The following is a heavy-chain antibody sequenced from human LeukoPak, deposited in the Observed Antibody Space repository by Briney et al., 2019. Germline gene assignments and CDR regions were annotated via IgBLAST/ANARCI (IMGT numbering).Heavy chain of an antibody. V-gene: IGHV3-21*01. J-gene: IGHJ6*03. Sequence: GGSLRLSCAASGFTFSSYSMNWVRQAPGKGLEWVSSISSSSSYIYYADSVKGRFTISRDNAKNSLYLQMNSLRAEDTAVYYCARVYRTGSGVFYYYYMDVRSKGTTVTVSS. D-gene: IGHD6-19*01. CDR3: ARVYRTGSGVFYYYYMDV. CDR1: GFTFSSYS. CDR2: ISSSSSYI.